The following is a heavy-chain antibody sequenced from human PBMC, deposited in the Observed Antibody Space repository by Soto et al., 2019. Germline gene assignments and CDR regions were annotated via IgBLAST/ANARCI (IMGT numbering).Heavy chain of an antibody. CDR3: ARDVGCSGGSCFCYGMDV. V-gene: IGHV4-31*03. D-gene: IGHD2-15*01. Sequence: QVQLQETGPGLVKPSQTLSLTCTVSGGSISSGGYYWSWIRQHPGKGLEWFGYIYYSGSTYYNPSHKSRVTISVDTSKNQFSLKLSSVTAADTAVYYCARDVGCSGGSCFCYGMDVWGQGTTVTVSS. J-gene: IGHJ6*02. CDR1: GGSISSGGYY. CDR2: IYYSGST.